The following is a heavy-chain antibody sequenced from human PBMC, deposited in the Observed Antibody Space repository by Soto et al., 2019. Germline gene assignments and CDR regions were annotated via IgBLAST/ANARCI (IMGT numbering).Heavy chain of an antibody. J-gene: IGHJ4*02. CDR1: GFTFSRFA. V-gene: IGHV3-23*01. Sequence: GGSLRLLCAASGFTFSRFAMSWVRQAPGKGLEWVSAISGSGGSTYYADPVKGRSTDSRDNSKNTLYLKMNARKAEDTAGYYCASWRSHPSYFDYWGQGTLVTVSS. CDR2: ISGSGGST. D-gene: IGHD3-3*01. CDR3: ASWRSHPSYFDY.